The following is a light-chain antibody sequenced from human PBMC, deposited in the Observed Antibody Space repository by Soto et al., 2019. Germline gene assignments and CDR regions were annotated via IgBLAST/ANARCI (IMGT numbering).Light chain of an antibody. CDR2: DAS. CDR3: QQRSNWLT. V-gene: IGKV3-11*01. J-gene: IGKJ4*01. Sequence: EIVLTQSPGTLSLSPVERATLSCRASQSVSNNYLAWYQQKPGQAPRLLIYDASNRATGIPARFSGSGSGTDFTLTISSLEPEDFAVYYCQQRSNWLTFGGGTKVDI. CDR1: QSVSNNY.